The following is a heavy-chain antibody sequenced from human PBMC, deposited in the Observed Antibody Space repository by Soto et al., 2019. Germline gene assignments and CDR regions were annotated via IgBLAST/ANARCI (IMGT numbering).Heavy chain of an antibody. CDR3: AKGSYSSGWS. J-gene: IGHJ5*02. D-gene: IGHD6-19*01. Sequence: GXSLILSCAASGFTFSSYALSWFRQAPGKGLEWVSAISGSGDTTYYADSVKGRFTISRDNSKNTLYLQMNSLRAEDTAVYYCAKGSYSSGWSWGQGTLVTVSS. V-gene: IGHV3-23*01. CDR2: ISGSGDTT. CDR1: GFTFSSYA.